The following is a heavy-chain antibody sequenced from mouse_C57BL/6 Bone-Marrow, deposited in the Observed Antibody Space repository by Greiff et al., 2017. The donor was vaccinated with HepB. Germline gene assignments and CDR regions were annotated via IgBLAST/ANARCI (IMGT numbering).Heavy chain of an antibody. V-gene: IGHV1-69*01. CDR3: ARKEDSSGYGAY. CDR1: GYTFTSYW. J-gene: IGHJ3*01. CDR2: IDPSDSYT. D-gene: IGHD3-2*02. Sequence: QVQLQQPGAELVMPGASVKLSCKASGYTFTSYWMHWVKQRPGQGLEWIGEIDPSDSYTNYNQKFKGKSTLTVDKSSSAAYMQLSRLTSEDSAVYYCARKEDSSGYGAYWGQGTLVTVSA.